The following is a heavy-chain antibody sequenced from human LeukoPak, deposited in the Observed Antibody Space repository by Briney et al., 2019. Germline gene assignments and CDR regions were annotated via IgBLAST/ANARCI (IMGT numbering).Heavy chain of an antibody. V-gene: IGHV3-53*01. CDR2: IYSGGST. CDR3: ARERAYGYVWGSYRPDAFDI. D-gene: IGHD3-16*02. Sequence: GGSLRLSCAASGFTVSSNYMSWVRQAPGKGLEWVSVIYSGGSTYYADSVKGRFTISRDNAKNSLYLQMNSLRAEDTAVYYCARERAYGYVWGSYRPDAFDIWGQGTMVTVSS. J-gene: IGHJ3*02. CDR1: GFTVSSNY.